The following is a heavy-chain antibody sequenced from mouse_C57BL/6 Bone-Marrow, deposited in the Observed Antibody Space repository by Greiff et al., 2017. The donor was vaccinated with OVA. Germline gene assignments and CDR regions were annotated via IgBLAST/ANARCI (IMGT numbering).Heavy chain of an antibody. CDR3: AIPYYSNYRFAY. CDR1: GYTFTSYW. CDR2: IHPSDSDT. V-gene: IGHV1-74*01. J-gene: IGHJ3*01. Sequence: QVQLQQPGAELVKPGASVKVSCKASGYTFTSYWMHWVKQRPGQGLEWIGRIHPSDSDTNYNQKFKGKATLTVDKSSSTAYMQLGSLTSEDSAVYYCAIPYYSNYRFAYWGQGTLVTVSA. D-gene: IGHD2-5*01.